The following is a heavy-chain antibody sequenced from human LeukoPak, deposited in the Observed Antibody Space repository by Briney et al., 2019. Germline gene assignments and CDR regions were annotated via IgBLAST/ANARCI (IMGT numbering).Heavy chain of an antibody. CDR3: AKDRLSSSWYFGFDY. V-gene: IGHV3-23*01. CDR2: IDGSGVST. J-gene: IGHJ4*02. D-gene: IGHD6-13*01. CDR1: GFTFSSYA. Sequence: GGSLRLSCAASGFTFSSYAMSRVRQAPGKGLEWVSTIDGSGVSTYYADSVKGRFTISRDNSKNTLYLQMNSLRAEDTAVYYCAKDRLSSSWYFGFDYWGQGTLVTVSS.